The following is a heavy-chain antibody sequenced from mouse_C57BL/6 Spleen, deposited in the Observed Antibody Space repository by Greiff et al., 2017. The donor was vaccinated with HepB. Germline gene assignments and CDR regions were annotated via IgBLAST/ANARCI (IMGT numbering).Heavy chain of an antibody. D-gene: IGHD4-1*02. V-gene: IGHV1-69*01. Sequence: QVQLQQPGAELVMPGASVKLSCKASGYTFTSYWMHWVKQRPGQGLEWIGEIDPSDSYTNYNQKFKGKSTLTVDKSSSTAYMQLSSLTSEDSAVYYCARSGRNWEGRDFDVWGTGTTVTVSS. J-gene: IGHJ1*03. CDR2: IDPSDSYT. CDR3: ARSGRNWEGRDFDV. CDR1: GYTFTSYW.